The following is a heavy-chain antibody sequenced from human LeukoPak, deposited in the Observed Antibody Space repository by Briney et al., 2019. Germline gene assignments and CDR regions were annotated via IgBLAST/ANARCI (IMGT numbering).Heavy chain of an antibody. V-gene: IGHV4-34*01. CDR3: ARVSRGGTSHPDY. D-gene: IGHD1/OR15-1a*01. Sequence: PSETLSLTCAVYGGSFSGYYWSWIRQPPGKGLEWIGEINHSGSTNYNPSLKSRVTISVDTSKNQFSLKLSSVTAADTAVYYCARVSRGGTSHPDYRGQGTLVTVSS. J-gene: IGHJ4*02. CDR1: GGSFSGYY. CDR2: INHSGST.